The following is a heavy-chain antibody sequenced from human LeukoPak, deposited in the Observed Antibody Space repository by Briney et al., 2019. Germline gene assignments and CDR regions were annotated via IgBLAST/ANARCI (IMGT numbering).Heavy chain of an antibody. CDR2: IYYSGST. V-gene: IGHV4-39*01. CDR3: ARHSHSSGWYLYAFDI. D-gene: IGHD6-19*01. J-gene: IGHJ3*02. Sequence: SETLSLTCTVSGGSISSSSYYWGWIRQPPGKGLEWIGSIYYSGSTYYNPSLKSRVTTSVDTSKNQFSLKLSSVTAAYTAVYYCARHSHSSGWYLYAFDIWGQGTMVTVSS. CDR1: GGSISSSSYY.